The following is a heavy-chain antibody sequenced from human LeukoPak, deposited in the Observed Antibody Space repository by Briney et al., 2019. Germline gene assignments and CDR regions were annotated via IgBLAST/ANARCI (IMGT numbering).Heavy chain of an antibody. V-gene: IGHV1-8*01. Sequence: ASVKVSCKASGYTFTSYDINWVRQAPGQGLEWMGWMNPNSGNTGYAQKFQGRVTMTRNTSISTAYMELSSLRSEDTAVYYCATRRGYSGYEAYYMDVWGKGTTVTISS. D-gene: IGHD5-12*01. J-gene: IGHJ6*03. CDR1: GYTFTSYD. CDR2: MNPNSGNT. CDR3: ATRRGYSGYEAYYMDV.